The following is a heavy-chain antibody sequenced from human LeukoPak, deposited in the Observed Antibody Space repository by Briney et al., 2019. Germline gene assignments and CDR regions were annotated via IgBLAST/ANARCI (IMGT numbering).Heavy chain of an antibody. V-gene: IGHV4-34*01. CDR1: GVSFNDYY. CDR2: INHSGYT. CDR3: TRMATGHDY. Sequence: SETLSPTCAVSGVSFNDYYWSWGRQNPGKGLEWIGEINHSGYTNDSPSLKSRVTLSIDTSRKQFSLNLRSVTVADTGIYYCTRMATGHDYWGQGTLVTVSS. J-gene: IGHJ4*02. D-gene: IGHD5-12*01.